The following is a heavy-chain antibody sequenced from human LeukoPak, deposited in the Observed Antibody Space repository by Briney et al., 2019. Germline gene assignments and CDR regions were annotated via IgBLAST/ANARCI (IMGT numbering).Heavy chain of an antibody. D-gene: IGHD6-13*01. Sequence: PGRSLRLSCAASGFTFSSYGMHWVRQAPGKGLEWVAVISYDGNNKYFADSVKGRFTISRDNSKNTLYLQMNSLRAEDSAVYFCAKDLSLMAADYYFDYWGQGTLVTVSS. CDR2: ISYDGNNK. V-gene: IGHV3-30*18. CDR3: AKDLSLMAADYYFDY. J-gene: IGHJ4*02. CDR1: GFTFSSYG.